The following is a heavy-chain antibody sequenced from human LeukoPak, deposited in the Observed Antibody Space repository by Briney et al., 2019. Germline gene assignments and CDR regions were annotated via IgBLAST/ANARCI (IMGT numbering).Heavy chain of an antibody. CDR2: ISSSSSTI. D-gene: IGHD4-17*01. V-gene: IGHV3-48*01. J-gene: IGHJ5*02. Sequence: GGSLRLSCAASGFTFSSYSMNWVRQAPGKGLEWVSYISSSSSTIYYADSVKGRFTISRDNAENSLYLQMNSLRAEDTAVYYCARGYGDYVDWFDPWGQGTLVTVPS. CDR1: GFTFSSYS. CDR3: ARGYGDYVDWFDP.